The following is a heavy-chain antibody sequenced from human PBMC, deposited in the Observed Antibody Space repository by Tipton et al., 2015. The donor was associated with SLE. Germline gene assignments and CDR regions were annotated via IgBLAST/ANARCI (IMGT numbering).Heavy chain of an antibody. Sequence: SLRLSCAASEFTFSRYWMSWVRQAPGKGLEWVANINQDGSEKNYVDSVRGRFTISGDNANNSLYLQMNSLRDEDTAVYYCARGDANSGDYWGQGTLATVSS. CDR2: INQDGSEK. CDR1: EFTFSRYW. J-gene: IGHJ4*02. D-gene: IGHD5-24*01. V-gene: IGHV3-7*04. CDR3: ARGDANSGDY.